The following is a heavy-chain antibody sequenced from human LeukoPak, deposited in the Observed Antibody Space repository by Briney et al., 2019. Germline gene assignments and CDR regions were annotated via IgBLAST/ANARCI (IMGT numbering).Heavy chain of an antibody. D-gene: IGHD3-16*01. Sequence: KPSETLSLTCTVSGGSISSSSYYWGWIRQPPGKGLEWIGSIYYSGSTYYNPSLKSRVTISVDTSKNQFSLKLSSVTAADTAVYYCARGVRLGWFDPWGQGTLVTVSS. CDR1: GGSISSSSYY. J-gene: IGHJ5*02. CDR2: IYYSGST. V-gene: IGHV4-39*07. CDR3: ARGVRLGWFDP.